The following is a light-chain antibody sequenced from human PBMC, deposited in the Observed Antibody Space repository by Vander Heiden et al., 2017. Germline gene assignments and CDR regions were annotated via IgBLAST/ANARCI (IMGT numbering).Light chain of an antibody. J-gene: IGKJ1*01. CDR1: QTISNF. Sequence: DIQMTQSPSSLSASVGDRVTITCRASQTISNFLNWYQQKPGKAHKLLIYGASSLESGVPSRFSGLMSRTEFTLTINRLQPEDFATYFCQQSSSTPWTFGQGTKV. V-gene: IGKV1-39*01. CDR3: QQSSSTPWT. CDR2: GAS.